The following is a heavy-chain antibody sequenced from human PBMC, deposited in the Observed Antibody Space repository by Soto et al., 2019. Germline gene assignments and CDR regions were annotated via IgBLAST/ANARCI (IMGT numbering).Heavy chain of an antibody. CDR3: AKYRRTDAEGYRLDF. Sequence: QVQLQESGPGLVRPSETLSLTCTLSGGSISGYYWCWIRQPPGKGLEWIGYVYYSGSTKYNSSLESRVTISVDMSNNQFSLMLTSVTAADTAVYYCAKYRRTDAEGYRLDFWGQGTLVTVSS. CDR1: GGSISGYY. D-gene: IGHD5-12*01. V-gene: IGHV4-59*01. CDR2: VYYSGST. J-gene: IGHJ4*02.